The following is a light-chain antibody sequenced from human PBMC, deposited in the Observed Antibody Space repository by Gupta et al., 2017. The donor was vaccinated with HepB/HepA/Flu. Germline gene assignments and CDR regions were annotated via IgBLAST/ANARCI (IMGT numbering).Light chain of an antibody. CDR3: HVQASHSVLWL. Sequence: SYVLTQPPSVSVAPGKTARITCGGNNSGSQSVHWYQQKPGQAPVLVIEDDSDRPSGIPERGACSNSGNKAKRHLTIAEAWDEADDECHVQASHSVLWLFGGGTKLTVL. J-gene: IGLJ2*01. V-gene: IGLV3-21*01. CDR1: NSGSQS. CDR2: DDS.